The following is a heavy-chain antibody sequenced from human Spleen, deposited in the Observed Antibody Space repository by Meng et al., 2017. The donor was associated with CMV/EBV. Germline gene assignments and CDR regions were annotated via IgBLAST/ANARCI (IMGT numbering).Heavy chain of an antibody. CDR1: GFTFSSYW. V-gene: IGHV3-7*01. D-gene: IGHD2-2*01. J-gene: IGHJ4*02. CDR2: IKQDGSEK. CDR3: AREVHCNSTSCYQGGYFDY. Sequence: GGSLRLSCAASGFTFSSYWMSWVRQAPGKGLEWVANIKQDGSEKYYVDSVKGRFTISRDNAKNSLYLQMNSLRAEDTAVYYCAREVHCNSTSCYQGGYFDYWGQGTLVTVSS.